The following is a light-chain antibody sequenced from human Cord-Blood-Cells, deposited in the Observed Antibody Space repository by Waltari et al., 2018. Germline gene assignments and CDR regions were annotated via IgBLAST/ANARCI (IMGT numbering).Light chain of an antibody. CDR3: QQYGSLWT. CDR2: GAS. CDR1: QSVSSTY. V-gene: IGKV3-20*01. J-gene: IGKJ1*01. Sequence: EIVLTQSPGTLSLSPGVRATLSCRASQSVSSTYLAWYQQKPGQAPRLLIYGASSRATGIPDRFSGSGSGTDFTLTISRLEPEDFAVYYCQQYGSLWTFGQGTKGEIK.